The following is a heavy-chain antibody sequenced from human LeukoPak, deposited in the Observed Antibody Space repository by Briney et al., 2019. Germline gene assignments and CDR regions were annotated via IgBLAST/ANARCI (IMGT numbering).Heavy chain of an antibody. V-gene: IGHV3-11*04. Sequence: GGSLRLSCAASGFTFSDYYMSWLRQATGKGLEWVSYISSSGSTIYYADSVKGRFTISRDNAKNSLYLQMNSLRAEDTAVYYCARDAQWLVRLDYWGQGTLVTVSS. CDR3: ARDAQWLVRLDY. CDR1: GFTFSDYY. D-gene: IGHD6-19*01. J-gene: IGHJ4*02. CDR2: ISSSGSTI.